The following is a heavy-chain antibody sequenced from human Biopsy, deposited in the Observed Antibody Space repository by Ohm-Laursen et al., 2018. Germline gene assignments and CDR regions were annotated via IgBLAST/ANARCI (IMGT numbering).Heavy chain of an antibody. CDR3: ARDFCDTTSCYPQN. CDR1: GGSVTNRNYC. Sequence: GTLSLTCTVSGGSVTNRNYCWSWIRQSPGKKLEWIGYVFYPGNTNYNPSLRSRVTISVDTSKSQFSLKLSSVTAADTAVYYCARDFCDTTSCYPQNWGQGTLVTVSS. D-gene: IGHD2-2*01. J-gene: IGHJ4*02. V-gene: IGHV4-61*01. CDR2: VFYPGNT.